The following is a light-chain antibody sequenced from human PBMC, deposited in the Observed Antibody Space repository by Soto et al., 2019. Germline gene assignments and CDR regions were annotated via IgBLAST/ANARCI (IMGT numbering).Light chain of an antibody. CDR1: QCVSSSY. CDR2: GAS. J-gene: IGKJ1*01. V-gene: IGKV3-20*01. CDR3: QQYGALPPT. Sequence: EIVLTQSPGTLSLSPGERATLSCRASQCVSSSYLAWYQQKPGQAPRLLIYGASSRATGIPDRFSGSGSGTDFTLTISRLEPEDFAVYHCQQYGALPPTFGQGTKVDIK.